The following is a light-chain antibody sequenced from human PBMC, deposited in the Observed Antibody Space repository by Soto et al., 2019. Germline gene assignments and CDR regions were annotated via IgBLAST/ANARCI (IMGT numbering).Light chain of an antibody. Sequence: QSVLTQPPSVSAAPGQKVTISCSGSSSHIGGNSVSWYQQLPGTAPKLLIYDDNKRPSGIPDRCSGSKSGTSATLGITGFQTGDEADYYCGSWDSSLSAYVFGTGTKVTVL. J-gene: IGLJ1*01. CDR3: GSWDSSLSAYV. V-gene: IGLV1-51*01. CDR1: SSHIGGNS. CDR2: DDN.